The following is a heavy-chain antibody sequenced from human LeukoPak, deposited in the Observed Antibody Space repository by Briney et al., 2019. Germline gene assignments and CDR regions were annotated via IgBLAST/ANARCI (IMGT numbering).Heavy chain of an antibody. V-gene: IGHV3-23*01. J-gene: IGHJ3*02. D-gene: IGHD2-2*01. CDR1: GFTFSSYA. CDR2: INSGGGGA. CDR3: AKGPGRSSASLI. Sequence: PGGSLRLSCATSGFTFSSYAMSWVRQAPGKGLEWVSGINSGGGGASCADSVKGRFFIFRDSSKDTLYLQMNSLRADDTAIYYCAKGPGRSSASLIWGQGTMVTVSS.